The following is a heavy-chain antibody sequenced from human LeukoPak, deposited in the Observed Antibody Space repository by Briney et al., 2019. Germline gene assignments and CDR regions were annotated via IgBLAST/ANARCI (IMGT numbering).Heavy chain of an antibody. D-gene: IGHD3-22*01. CDR3: ARVGGDDSTGHYSVDY. Sequence: PSETLSLTCAVSGYSITSTYWWGWIRQTPGRGLEWIGSLHHSGSTSYSPSLKSRATISVDTSKDQFSLRLSSVTAADTAVYYCARVGGDDSTGHYSVDYWGQGTLVTVSS. CDR2: LHHSGST. J-gene: IGHJ4*02. CDR1: GYSITSTYW. V-gene: IGHV4-38-2*01.